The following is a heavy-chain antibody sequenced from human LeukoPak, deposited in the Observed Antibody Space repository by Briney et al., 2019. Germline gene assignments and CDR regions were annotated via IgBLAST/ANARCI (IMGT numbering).Heavy chain of an antibody. Sequence: ASVKISCKGSGYTFTSYATNWVRQAPGQGLEWMGWISAYNGNTNYARKLQGRVTMTTDTSTSTAYMELRSLRSDDTAVYYCARGGLYGGNTGFDYWGQGTLVTVSS. J-gene: IGHJ4*02. CDR3: ARGGLYGGNTGFDY. CDR1: GYTFTSYA. D-gene: IGHD4-23*01. CDR2: ISAYNGNT. V-gene: IGHV1-18*01.